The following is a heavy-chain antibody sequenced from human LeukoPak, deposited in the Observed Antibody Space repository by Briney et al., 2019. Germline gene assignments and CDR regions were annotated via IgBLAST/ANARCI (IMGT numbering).Heavy chain of an antibody. J-gene: IGHJ4*02. CDR2: IWYDGSSK. Sequence: PGRSLRLSCAASGFTFSSYGMHWVRQAPGKGLEWVALIWYDGSSKHYADSVRGRFTISRDNSKNTLYLQMNSRRAEDTAVYYCARDFELAHWGQGTLVTVSS. D-gene: IGHD3-10*01. CDR1: GFTFSSYG. CDR3: ARDFELAH. V-gene: IGHV3-33*01.